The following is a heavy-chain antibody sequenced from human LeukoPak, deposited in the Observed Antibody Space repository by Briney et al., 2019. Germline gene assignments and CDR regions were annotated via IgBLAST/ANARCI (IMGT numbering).Heavy chain of an antibody. CDR3: ARDIYETTVTTRFDP. CDR1: GFTFSSYA. V-gene: IGHV3-30-3*01. J-gene: IGHJ5*02. D-gene: IGHD4-17*01. CDR2: KSYDGSNK. Sequence: PGGSLRLSCAASGFTFSSYAMHWVRQAPGKGLEWVAVKSYDGSNKYYADSVKGRFTISRDNSKNTLYLQMNSLRAEDTAVYYCARDIYETTVTTRFDPWGQGTLVTVSS.